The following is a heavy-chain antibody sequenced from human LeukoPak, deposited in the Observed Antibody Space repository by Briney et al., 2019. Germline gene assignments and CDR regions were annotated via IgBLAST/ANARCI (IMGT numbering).Heavy chain of an antibody. J-gene: IGHJ3*02. CDR1: GYALTGHY. Sequence: VASVKVSCKTSGYALTGHYIHWVRQAPGQGLEWLGRINSNSGDTKYEEKFQGRVTMTRDTSITTVYMDLTRLTSDDAAVYYCARVGLGKDTAFDIWGQGTMVTVSS. V-gene: IGHV1-2*06. D-gene: IGHD2-15*01. CDR2: INSNSGDT. CDR3: ARVGLGKDTAFDI.